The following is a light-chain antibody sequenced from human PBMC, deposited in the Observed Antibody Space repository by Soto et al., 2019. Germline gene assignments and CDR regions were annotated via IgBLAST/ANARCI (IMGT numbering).Light chain of an antibody. V-gene: IGLV2-23*01. CDR1: SSDVGSYNL. J-gene: IGLJ2*01. CDR2: EDI. Sequence: QSALTQPASVSGSPGQSITISCTGTSSDVGSYNLVSWYQQHPGKAPKLMIYEDIERPSGVSNRFSGSKSGNTASLTISGLQTEDEADYYCCSYAGGTRVVCGGGTQLTVL. CDR3: CSYAGGTRVV.